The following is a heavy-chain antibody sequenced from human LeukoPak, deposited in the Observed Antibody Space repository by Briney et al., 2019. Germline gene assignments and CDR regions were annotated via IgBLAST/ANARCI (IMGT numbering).Heavy chain of an antibody. V-gene: IGHV3-21*01. CDR1: GFTFSSYS. Sequence: GGSLRLSCAASGFTFSSYSMNWVRQAPGKGLEWVSSISSSSSYIYYADSVKGRFTISRDNAKNSLYLQMNSLRAEDTAVYYCAREGIAAAGYYYYYYYYMDVWGKGTTVTVSS. CDR3: AREGIAAAGYYYYYYYYMDV. D-gene: IGHD6-13*01. CDR2: ISSSSSYI. J-gene: IGHJ6*03.